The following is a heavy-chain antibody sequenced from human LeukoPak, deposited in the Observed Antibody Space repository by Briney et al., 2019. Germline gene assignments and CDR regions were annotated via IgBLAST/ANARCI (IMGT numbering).Heavy chain of an antibody. J-gene: IGHJ5*02. V-gene: IGHV3-23*01. CDR3: AKGPNWFDP. CDR2: ISVSGDST. CDR1: GFSVSANY. Sequence: GGSLRLPCAASGFSVSANYVNWVRQAPGKGLEWVSIISVSGDSTYYADSVKGRFTISRDNSKNTLYLQMNSLRAEDTALYYCAKGPNWFDPWGQGTLVTVSS.